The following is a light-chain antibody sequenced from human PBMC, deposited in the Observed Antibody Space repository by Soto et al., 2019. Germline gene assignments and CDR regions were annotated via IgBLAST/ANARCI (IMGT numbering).Light chain of an antibody. V-gene: IGKV1-39*01. CDR1: QSISSS. CDR2: AAS. CDR3: QHSYSTPPYT. Sequence: IQMTQSPSSLSASVGDRVTVTCRASQSISSSLTWYQQKPGKAPKLLIYAASSLQSGVPSRFSGSGSGTDFTLTISSLQPEDVATYYCQHSYSTPPYTFGQGTKLEIK. J-gene: IGKJ2*01.